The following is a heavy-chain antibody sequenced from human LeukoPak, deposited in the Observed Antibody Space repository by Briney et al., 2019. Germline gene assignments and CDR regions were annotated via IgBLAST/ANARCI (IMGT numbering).Heavy chain of an antibody. J-gene: IGHJ4*02. D-gene: IGHD1-7*01. Sequence: SETLSLTCTVSGGSISSGGYYWSWIRQHPGKGLEWIGYIYYSGSTNYNPSLKSRVTIPVDTSKNQFSLKLSSVTAADTAVYYCARDSTGTTTLDYWGQGTLVTVSS. CDR3: ARDSTGTTTLDY. CDR2: IYYSGST. V-gene: IGHV4-61*08. CDR1: GGSISSGGYY.